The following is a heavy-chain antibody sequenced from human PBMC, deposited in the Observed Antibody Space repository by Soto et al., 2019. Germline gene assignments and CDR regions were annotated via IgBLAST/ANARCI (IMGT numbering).Heavy chain of an antibody. CDR2: IYSGGST. Sequence: GGSLRLSCAASGFTVGSNYMSWVRQAPGKGLEWVSVIYSGGSTYYADSVKGRFTISRDNSKNTLYLQMNSLRAEDTVVYYCARDSERYSSGWPHHYYYYYGMDVWGQGTTVTVSS. CDR1: GFTVGSNY. V-gene: IGHV3-53*01. CDR3: ARDSERYSSGWPHHYYYYYGMDV. J-gene: IGHJ6*02. D-gene: IGHD6-19*01.